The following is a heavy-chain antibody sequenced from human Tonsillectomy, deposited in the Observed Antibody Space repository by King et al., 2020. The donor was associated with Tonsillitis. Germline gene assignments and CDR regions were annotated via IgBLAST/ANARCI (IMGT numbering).Heavy chain of an antibody. Sequence: VQLVESGGGLVKPGGSLRLSCTASGFTFSSYSMNWFRQAPGKGLEWVSFISSGSSYTYYADSVKGRFTISRDNAKNSLYLQMNSLRAEDTAVYYCARPVEGARAHFDYWGQGTLVTVSS. CDR3: ARPVEGARAHFDY. CDR1: GFTFSSYS. CDR2: ISSGSSYT. V-gene: IGHV3-21*01. J-gene: IGHJ4*02. D-gene: IGHD1-26*01.